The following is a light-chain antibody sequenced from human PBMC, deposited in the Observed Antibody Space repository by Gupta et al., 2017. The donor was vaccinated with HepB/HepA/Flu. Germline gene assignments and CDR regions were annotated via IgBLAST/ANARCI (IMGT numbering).Light chain of an antibody. CDR2: AAS. Sequence: MTQTPSSLSASRGDRVTITCRASQSISTYLNWYQYKPGTVPKLLIFAASILQDGVPSRFSGSGSGTVFTLAISSLQPDDVATYFCQQSRSMQFTFGXGTTVEIK. CDR1: QSISTY. CDR3: QQSRSMQFT. J-gene: IGKJ4*01. V-gene: IGKV1-39*01.